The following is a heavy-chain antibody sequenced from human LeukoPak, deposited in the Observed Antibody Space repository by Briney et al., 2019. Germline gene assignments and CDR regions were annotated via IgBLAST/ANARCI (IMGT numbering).Heavy chain of an antibody. Sequence: GSPVKVSCKASGGTFSSYAISWVRQAPGQGLEWMGGIIPIFGTANYAQKFQGRVTTTTDESTSTAYMELSSLRSEDTAVYYCAREYCSSTSCYLDYWGQGTLVTVSS. CDR3: AREYCSSTSCYLDY. J-gene: IGHJ4*02. CDR1: GGTFSSYA. CDR2: IIPIFGTA. D-gene: IGHD2-2*01. V-gene: IGHV1-69*05.